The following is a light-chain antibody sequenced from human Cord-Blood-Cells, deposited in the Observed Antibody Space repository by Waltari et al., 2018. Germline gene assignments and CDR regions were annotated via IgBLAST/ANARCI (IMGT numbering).Light chain of an antibody. CDR1: SSGVGGYNY. CDR3: SSYTSSSTRV. J-gene: IGLJ3*02. CDR2: DVS. Sequence: QSAMTQPAPVSGSPGPSITISCTGPSSGVGGYNYVSWYQQHPGKAPKLMIYDVSNLPSGVSNRFAGSKSGNTASLTISGLQAEDEADYYCSSYTSSSTRVFGGGTKLTVL. V-gene: IGLV2-14*03.